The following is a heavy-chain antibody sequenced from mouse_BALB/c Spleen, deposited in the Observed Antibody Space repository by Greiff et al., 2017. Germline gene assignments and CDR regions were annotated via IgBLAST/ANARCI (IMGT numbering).Heavy chain of an antibody. V-gene: IGHV5-4*02. J-gene: IGHJ4*01. CDR1: GFTFSDYY. Sequence: EVKLVESGGGLVKPGGSLKLSCAASGFTFSDYYMYWVRQTPEKRLEWVATISDGGSYTYYPDSVKGRFTISRDNAKNNLYLQMSSLKSEDTAMYYCARERKGTARAMDYWGQGTSVTVSS. CDR3: ARERKGTARAMDY. CDR2: ISDGGSYT. D-gene: IGHD1-2*01.